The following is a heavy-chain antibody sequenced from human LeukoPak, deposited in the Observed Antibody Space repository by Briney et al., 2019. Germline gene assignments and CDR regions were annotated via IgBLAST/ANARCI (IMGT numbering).Heavy chain of an antibody. V-gene: IGHV1-18*01. CDR1: GYTYISHG. Sequence: ASVKVSCKASGYTYISHGITWVRQAPGQGLEWMGWISAYNGNANYAQKLQDRVTMTTDTSTSTAYMELRSLRSDDTAVYYCAREGLGELTLDCWGQGTLVTVSS. CDR3: AREGLGELTLDC. J-gene: IGHJ4*02. D-gene: IGHD3-16*01. CDR2: ISAYNGNA.